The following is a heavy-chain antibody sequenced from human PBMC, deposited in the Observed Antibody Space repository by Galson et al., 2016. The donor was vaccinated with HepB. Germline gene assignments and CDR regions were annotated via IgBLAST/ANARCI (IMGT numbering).Heavy chain of an antibody. D-gene: IGHD3-3*01. V-gene: IGHV3-30-3*01. CDR1: GFTSCNYA. CDR2: ISYDGSNK. Sequence: LRLSCAASGFTSCNYAMHWVRQAPGTGLEWVAVISYDGSNKYYAASVKGRFTISRDNSNNTLYLQMNNLRAEDTAVYYCALFGVVMATLDVWGKGTTVTVSS. J-gene: IGHJ6*04. CDR3: ALFGVVMATLDV.